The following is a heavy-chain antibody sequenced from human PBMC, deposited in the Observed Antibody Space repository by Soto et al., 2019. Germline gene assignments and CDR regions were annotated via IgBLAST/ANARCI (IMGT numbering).Heavy chain of an antibody. CDR2: IYPGDSDS. CDR1: GFTFTSYC. CDR3: AKHEGYCSTTTCSNFDY. Sequence: SLKISCTGSGFTFTSYCIAWVRQMPWKGLEWMGIIYPGDSDSSYSPSFQGQVTISADKSINTAYLHWSSLKASDTAIYYCAKHEGYCSTTTCSNFDYWGQGTLVTVS. J-gene: IGHJ4*02. D-gene: IGHD2-2*01. V-gene: IGHV5-51*01.